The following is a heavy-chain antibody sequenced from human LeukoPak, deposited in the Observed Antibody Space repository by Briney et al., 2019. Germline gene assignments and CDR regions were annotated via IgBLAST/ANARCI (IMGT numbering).Heavy chain of an antibody. D-gene: IGHD6-19*01. Sequence: GGSLRLSCAASGFTFSSYAMHWVRQAPGKGLEWVAVISYDGSNKYYADSVKGRFTISRDNSKNTLYLQMNSLRAEDAAVYYCARDLPWYSSGWYFGSFRFALGAFDYWGQGTLVTVSS. J-gene: IGHJ4*02. CDR3: ARDLPWYSSGWYFGSFRFALGAFDY. V-gene: IGHV3-30*04. CDR1: GFTFSSYA. CDR2: ISYDGSNK.